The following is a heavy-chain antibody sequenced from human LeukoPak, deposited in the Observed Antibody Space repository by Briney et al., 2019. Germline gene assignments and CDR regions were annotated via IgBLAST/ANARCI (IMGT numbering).Heavy chain of an antibody. CDR2: ISAYNGNT. D-gene: IGHD3-9*01. J-gene: IGHJ6*02. Sequence: GASVKVSCKASGYTFTSYGISWVRQAPGQGLEWMGWISAYNGNTNYAQKLQGRVTMTTDTSTSTAYMELRSLRSDDTAVYYCARDGKDVLRYFDWSPTPDYYYYGMDVWGQGTTVTVSS. CDR1: GYTFTSYG. V-gene: IGHV1-18*01. CDR3: ARDGKDVLRYFDWSPTPDYYYYGMDV.